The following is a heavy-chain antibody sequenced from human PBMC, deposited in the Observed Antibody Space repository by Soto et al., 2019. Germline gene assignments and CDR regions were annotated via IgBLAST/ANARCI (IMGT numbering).Heavy chain of an antibody. CDR3: ASQSFYSSGWYGGDY. CDR1: GGSISSSSYY. J-gene: IGHJ4*02. Sequence: PSETLSLTCTVSGGSISSSSYYWGWIRQPPGKGLEWIGSIYYSGSTYYNPSLKSRVTISVDTSKNQFSLKLSSVTAADTAVYYCASQSFYSSGWYGGDYWGQGTLVTVSS. CDR2: IYYSGST. V-gene: IGHV4-39*01. D-gene: IGHD6-19*01.